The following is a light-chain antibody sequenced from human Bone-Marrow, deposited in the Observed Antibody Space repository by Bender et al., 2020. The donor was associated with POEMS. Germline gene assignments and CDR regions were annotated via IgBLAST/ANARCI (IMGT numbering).Light chain of an antibody. CDR1: SSNIGSNT. Sequence: QSALTQPPSASGTPGQRVTISCSGSSSNIGSNTVNWYQHLPGTAPKLLIYSNNQRPSGVPDRFSGSKSGTSASLAISGLQSEDEADYYCAAWDDSLNGEGVFGGGTKLTVL. J-gene: IGLJ2*01. CDR2: SNN. CDR3: AAWDDSLNGEGV. V-gene: IGLV1-44*01.